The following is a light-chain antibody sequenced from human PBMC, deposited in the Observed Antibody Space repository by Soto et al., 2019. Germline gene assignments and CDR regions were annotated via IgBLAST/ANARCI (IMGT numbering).Light chain of an antibody. J-gene: IGKJ5*01. CDR3: QHYQLLPPELT. CDR1: QDISNY. V-gene: IGKV1-33*01. Sequence: DIQMTQYTSSLSASVGDRVTISCQSIQDISNYLNWYQHKPGKAPKLLIFDASELAAGVPSRFSGSVSGSDFTFSISNLQPEDVATYFCQHYQLLPPELTFGQGTRLEIK. CDR2: DAS.